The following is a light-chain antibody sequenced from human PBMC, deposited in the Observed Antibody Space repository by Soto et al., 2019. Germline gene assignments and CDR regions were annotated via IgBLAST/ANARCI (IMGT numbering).Light chain of an antibody. J-gene: IGKJ5*01. CDR1: QSVSSKY. CDR3: QQRYRWPPIT. CDR2: GAS. V-gene: IGKV3D-20*02. Sequence: DIVLTQSPGTLSLSPGERATLSCRASQSVSSKYLAWYQQKPGQAPRVLIYGASIRATGIPERFSGGGSGTDFTLTISSLEPEDFAVYYCQQRYRWPPITFGQGTRLDNK.